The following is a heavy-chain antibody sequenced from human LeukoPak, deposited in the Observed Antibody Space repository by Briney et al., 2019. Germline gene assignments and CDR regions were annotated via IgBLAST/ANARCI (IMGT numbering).Heavy chain of an antibody. CDR1: GYTFTSYY. J-gene: IGHJ6*03. Sequence: ASVKVSCKAPGYTFTSYYMHWVRQAPGQGLEWMGIINPSGGSTSYAQKFQGRVTMTRDTSTSTVYMELSSLRSEDTAVYYCARDQVDTAMVNYYMDVWGKGTTVTVSS. V-gene: IGHV1-46*01. D-gene: IGHD5-18*01. CDR2: INPSGGST. CDR3: ARDQVDTAMVNYYMDV.